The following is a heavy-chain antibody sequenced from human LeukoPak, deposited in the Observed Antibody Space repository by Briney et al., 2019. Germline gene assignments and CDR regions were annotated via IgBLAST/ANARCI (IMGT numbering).Heavy chain of an antibody. J-gene: IGHJ4*02. CDR1: GYTFIRYG. Sequence: ASVKVSCKAFGYTFIRYGISWVRQAPGQGLEWMGWISGYNGNTNYAQKLQGRVTMTTDTSTSTAYMELRSLRSDDTAVYYCARALLWFGEPSHIDYWGQGTLVTASS. D-gene: IGHD3-10*01. CDR2: ISGYNGNT. V-gene: IGHV1-18*01. CDR3: ARALLWFGEPSHIDY.